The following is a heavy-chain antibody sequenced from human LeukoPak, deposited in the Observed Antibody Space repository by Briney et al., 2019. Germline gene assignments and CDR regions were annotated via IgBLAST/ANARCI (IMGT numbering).Heavy chain of an antibody. CDR1: GFNFNTYW. CDR2: IKQDGSEK. Sequence: PGGSLRLSCAASGFNFNTYWMSWVRQAPGKGLEWVANIKQDGSEKFYGDSMKGRFTISRDSSKNTLYLQMNSLRAGDAAVYYCAKGAGFLVAPDYFYMDVWGKGTTVTVSS. J-gene: IGHJ6*03. CDR3: AKGAGFLVAPDYFYMDV. V-gene: IGHV3-7*03. D-gene: IGHD5-12*01.